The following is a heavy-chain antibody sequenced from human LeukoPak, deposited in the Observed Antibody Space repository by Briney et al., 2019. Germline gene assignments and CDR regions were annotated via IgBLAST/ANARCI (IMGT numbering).Heavy chain of an antibody. Sequence: GGSLRLSCAASGFTFGSYAMHWVRQAPGKGLEWVAVISYDGSNKYYADSVKGRFTISRDNSKNTLYLQMNSLRAEDTAVYYCARDGVLRFLERLFPDYWGQGTLVTVSS. V-gene: IGHV3-30-3*01. D-gene: IGHD3-3*01. CDR1: GFTFGSYA. CDR2: ISYDGSNK. CDR3: ARDGVLRFLERLFPDY. J-gene: IGHJ4*02.